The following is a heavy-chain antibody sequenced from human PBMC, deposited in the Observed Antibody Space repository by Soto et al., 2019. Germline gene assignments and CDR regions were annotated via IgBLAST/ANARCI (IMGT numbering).Heavy chain of an antibody. V-gene: IGHV4-59*12. CDR2: IYYSGST. D-gene: IGHD6-13*01. J-gene: IGHJ4*02. Sequence: SETLSLTCTVSGGSISSYYWSWIRQPPGKGLEWIGYIYYSGSTNYNPSLKSRVTISVDTSKNQFSLKLSSVTAADTAVYYCARDGGGIARNWGQGTLVTVSS. CDR3: ARDGGGIARN. CDR1: GGSISSYY.